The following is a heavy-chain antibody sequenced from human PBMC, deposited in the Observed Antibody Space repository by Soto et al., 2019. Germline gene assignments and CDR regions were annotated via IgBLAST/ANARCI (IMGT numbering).Heavy chain of an antibody. Sequence: SETLSLTCTVSGDSIRSSYNYWCWIRQHPGKGLEWIAYIYHSGSTFYNPSLKTRITALLDTSKNQLSLRLSSVTAADTAVFYYSGHAKYRLAGTVLDSWGRGTLVTVSS. CDR3: SGHAKYRLAGTVLDS. J-gene: IGHJ4*02. V-gene: IGHV4-31*02. CDR2: IYHSGST. CDR1: GDSIRSSYNY. D-gene: IGHD6-19*01.